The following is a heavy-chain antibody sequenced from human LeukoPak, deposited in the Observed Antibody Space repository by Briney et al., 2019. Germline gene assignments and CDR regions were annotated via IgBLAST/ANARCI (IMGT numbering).Heavy chain of an antibody. D-gene: IGHD3-16*02. CDR3: ARDLRIMITFGGVIAPYYFDY. CDR1: GFTFSSYA. Sequence: PGGSLRLSCAASGFTFSSYAMHWVRQAPGKGLEWVAVISYDGGNKNYADSVKDRFTISRDDSKNTLYLQMNSLRAEDTAVYYCARDLRIMITFGGVIAPYYFDYWGQGTLVTVSS. CDR2: ISYDGGNK. J-gene: IGHJ4*02. V-gene: IGHV3-30-3*01.